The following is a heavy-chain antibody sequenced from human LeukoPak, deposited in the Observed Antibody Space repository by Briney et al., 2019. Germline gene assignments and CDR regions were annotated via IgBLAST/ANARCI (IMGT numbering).Heavy chain of an antibody. D-gene: IGHD6-19*01. CDR3: AKDHLPGIVVADRGY. Sequence: GGSLRLSCAASGFTFSSCGMHWVRQAPGKGLEWVAFIRYDGSNKYYADSVKGRFTISRDNSKNTLYLQINSLRAEDTAVYYCAKDHLPGIVVADRGYWGQGTLVTVSS. J-gene: IGHJ4*02. CDR1: GFTFSSCG. V-gene: IGHV3-30*02. CDR2: IRYDGSNK.